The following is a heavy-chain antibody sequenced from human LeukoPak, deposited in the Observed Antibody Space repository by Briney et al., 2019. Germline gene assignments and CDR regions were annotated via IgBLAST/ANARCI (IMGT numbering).Heavy chain of an antibody. Sequence: ASVKVSCKASGYAFTGYYMHWVRQAPGQGLEWMGWINPNSGGTNYAQKFQGRVTMTRDTSISTAYMELSRLRSDDTAVYYCATDKEAYGSGSYWGSFDYWGQGTLVTVSS. CDR1: GYAFTGYY. CDR2: INPNSGGT. D-gene: IGHD3-10*01. CDR3: ATDKEAYGSGSYWGSFDY. V-gene: IGHV1-2*02. J-gene: IGHJ4*02.